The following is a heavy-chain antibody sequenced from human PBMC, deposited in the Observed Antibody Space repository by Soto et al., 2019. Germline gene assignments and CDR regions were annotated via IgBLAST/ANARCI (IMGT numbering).Heavy chain of an antibody. J-gene: IGHJ3*02. D-gene: IGHD6-6*01. CDR1: GFSLSTSGVG. CDR2: IYWSGDE. V-gene: IGHV2-5*01. Sequence: QGTLKESGPTLVKPTQTLTLTCSFSGFSLSTSGVGVGWIRQSPGKALEWLALIYWSGDEHYRPSLKSRLSIIKDTSKNPVVLIMTDMDPVDTATYYCARGLATLPVFAFDIWGQGTMVTVSS. CDR3: ARGLATLPVFAFDI.